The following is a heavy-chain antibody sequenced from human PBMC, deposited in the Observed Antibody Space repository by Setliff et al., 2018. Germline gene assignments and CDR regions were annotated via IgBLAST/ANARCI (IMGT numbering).Heavy chain of an antibody. D-gene: IGHD3-22*01. V-gene: IGHV5-51*01. Sequence: PGAFLKISCKGSGYTFTNYWIGWVRQMPGKGLEWMGLIYPGDSDTRYSPSFQGQVTISADRSISTAYLQWRSLKTEDTAVYFCSPSTYYYDTSGHSLDYWGQGTLVTVSS. CDR2: IYPGDSDT. CDR1: GYTFTNYW. CDR3: SPSTYYYDTSGHSLDY. J-gene: IGHJ4*02.